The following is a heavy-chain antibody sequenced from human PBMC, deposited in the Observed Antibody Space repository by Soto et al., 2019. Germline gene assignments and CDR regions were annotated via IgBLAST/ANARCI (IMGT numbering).Heavy chain of an antibody. Sequence: AASVKVSCKASGYTFTSYDINWVRQATGQGLEWMGWMNPNRGNTGYAQKFQGRVTMTRNTSISTAYMELSSLRSEDTAVYYCARGFQYYYDSSGYYVPRRWFDPWGQGTLVTVSS. J-gene: IGHJ5*02. CDR1: GYTFTSYD. D-gene: IGHD3-22*01. CDR2: MNPNRGNT. V-gene: IGHV1-8*01. CDR3: ARGFQYYYDSSGYYVPRRWFDP.